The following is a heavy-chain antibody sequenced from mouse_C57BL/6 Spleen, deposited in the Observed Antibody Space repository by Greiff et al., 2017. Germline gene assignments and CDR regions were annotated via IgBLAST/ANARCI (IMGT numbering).Heavy chain of an antibody. J-gene: IGHJ4*01. D-gene: IGHD2-3*01. CDR2: ISSGGSYT. V-gene: IGHV5-6*01. CDR3: ARGDDGYPYAMDY. CDR1: GFTFSSYG. Sequence: EVNVVESGGDLVKPGGSLKLSCAASGFTFSSYGMSWVRQTPDKRLEWVATISSGGSYTYYPDSVKGRFTISRDNAKNTRYLQMSSLESEDTAMYYCARGDDGYPYAMDYWGQGTSVTVSS.